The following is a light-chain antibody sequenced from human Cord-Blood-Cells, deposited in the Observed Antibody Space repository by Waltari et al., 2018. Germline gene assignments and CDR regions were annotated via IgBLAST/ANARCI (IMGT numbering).Light chain of an antibody. V-gene: IGLV2-14*01. CDR3: SSYTSSSTSFYV. CDR2: EVS. Sequence: QSALSQPASVSGSPGQSITISCTGTSSDVGGYNYVSWYQQHPGKAPKRMIYEVSNRPSGLSNRFSGSKSGNTASLTISGLQAEDEADYYCSSYTSSSTSFYVFGTGTKVTVL. J-gene: IGLJ1*01. CDR1: SSDVGGYNY.